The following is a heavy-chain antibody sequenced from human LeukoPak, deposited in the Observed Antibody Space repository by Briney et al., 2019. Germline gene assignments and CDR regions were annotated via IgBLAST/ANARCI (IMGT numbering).Heavy chain of an antibody. Sequence: SETLSLTCAVYGGSFSGYYWSWIRQPPGKGLEWIGEINHSGSTNYNPSLKSRVTISVDTSKNQFSLRLSSVTAADTAVYYCARAGYSSGWLAYFDYWGQGTLVTVSS. CDR1: GGSFSGYY. CDR2: INHSGST. D-gene: IGHD6-19*01. V-gene: IGHV4-34*01. J-gene: IGHJ4*02. CDR3: ARAGYSSGWLAYFDY.